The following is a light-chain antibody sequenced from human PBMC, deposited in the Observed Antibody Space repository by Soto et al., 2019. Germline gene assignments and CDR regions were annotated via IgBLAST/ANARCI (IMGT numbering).Light chain of an antibody. Sequence: QSALTQPASVSGSPGRSIAISCTGSSSDVGGYSYVSWYQQHPGKAPKLMIYDVSNRPSGVSDRFSGSRSGNTASLTISGLQAEDEADYYCSSYTSSSTLVFGGGTKLTVL. J-gene: IGLJ2*01. CDR3: SSYTSSSTLV. CDR2: DVS. V-gene: IGLV2-14*01. CDR1: SSDVGGYSY.